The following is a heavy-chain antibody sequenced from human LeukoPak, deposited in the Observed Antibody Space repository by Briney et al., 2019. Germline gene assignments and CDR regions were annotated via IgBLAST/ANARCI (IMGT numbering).Heavy chain of an antibody. CDR3: ASSTAIGY. Sequence: SGGSLRLSCAASGFTFSSYGMHWVRQAPGKGLEWVAVIWYDGSNKYYADSVKGRFTISRDNAKNSLYLQMNSLRTEDTAVYYCASSTAIGYWGQGTLVTVSS. V-gene: IGHV3-33*03. CDR2: IWYDGSNK. J-gene: IGHJ4*02. CDR1: GFTFSSYG.